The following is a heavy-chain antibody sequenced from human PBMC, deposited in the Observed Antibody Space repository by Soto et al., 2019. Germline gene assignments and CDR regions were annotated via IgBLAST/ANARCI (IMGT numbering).Heavy chain of an antibody. CDR1: GYTFTSYA. CDR3: ASHCISTSCYGM. J-gene: IGHJ4*02. D-gene: IGHD2-2*01. Sequence: SVKVSCKASGYTFTSYAMHWVRQAPGQRLEWMGWINAGNGNTKYSQKFQGRVTITRDTSASTAYMELRSLRSDDTAVYYCASHCISTSCYGMWGQGTLVTVSS. CDR2: INAGNGNT. V-gene: IGHV1-3*01.